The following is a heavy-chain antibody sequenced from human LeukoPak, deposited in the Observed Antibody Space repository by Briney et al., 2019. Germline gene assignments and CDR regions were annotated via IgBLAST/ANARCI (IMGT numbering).Heavy chain of an antibody. V-gene: IGHV5-51*01. CDR1: GYPFTNYW. CDR3: ARFPTYRSTWTGNAFDI. D-gene: IGHD6-13*01. CDR2: IYPCDSET. J-gene: IGHJ3*02. Sequence: GESLKTSLKGFGYPFTNYWNGWGPQIPGKGLGGIRIIYPCDSETRYSPSFQGQVTISADKSINTAYLQWSSLKASDTAMYYCARFPTYRSTWTGNAFDIWGQGTMVIVS.